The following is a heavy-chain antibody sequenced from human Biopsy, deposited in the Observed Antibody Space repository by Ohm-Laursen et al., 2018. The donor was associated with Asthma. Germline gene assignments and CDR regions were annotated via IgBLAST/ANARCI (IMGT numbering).Heavy chain of an antibody. J-gene: IGHJ6*02. D-gene: IGHD2-15*01. CDR2: INTNTGNP. CDR3: ARGLLGMDV. V-gene: IGHV7-4-1*02. Sequence: SVKVSCKASGYIFTSHAMNWVRQAPGQGLEWMGRINTNTGNPTYAQGFTGRFVFSLDTSVSTAYLQISSLKADDTAVYYCARGLLGMDVWGQGTTVTVPS. CDR1: GYIFTSHA.